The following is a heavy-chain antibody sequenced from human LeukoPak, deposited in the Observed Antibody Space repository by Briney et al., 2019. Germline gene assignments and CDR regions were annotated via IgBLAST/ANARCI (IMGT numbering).Heavy chain of an antibody. J-gene: IGHJ4*02. D-gene: IGHD3-3*01. CDR2: IYSGDTT. CDR1: GFTTNY. Sequence: PGGSLRLSCAVSGFTTNYMSWVRQAPGKGLEWVSVIYSGDTTYYADPVRGRFTISRDISKNTLYLQMNSLRPEDTAEYHCARDLWDATGYWGQGTLVTVSS. CDR3: ARDLWDATGY. V-gene: IGHV3-66*02.